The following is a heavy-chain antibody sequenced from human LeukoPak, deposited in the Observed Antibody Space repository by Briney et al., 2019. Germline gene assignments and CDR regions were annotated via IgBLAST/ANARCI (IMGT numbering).Heavy chain of an antibody. Sequence: SETLSLTCTVSGGSISSGDYYWSWIRQPPGKGLEWIGYIYYSGSTYYNPSLKSRVTISVDTSKNQFSLKLSSVTAADTAVYYCARAGYWNYCAFDIWAKGQWSPSLQ. CDR2: IYYSGST. CDR1: GGSISSGDYY. V-gene: IGHV4-30-4*08. D-gene: IGHD1-7*01. J-gene: IGHJ3*02. CDR3: ARAGYWNYCAFDI.